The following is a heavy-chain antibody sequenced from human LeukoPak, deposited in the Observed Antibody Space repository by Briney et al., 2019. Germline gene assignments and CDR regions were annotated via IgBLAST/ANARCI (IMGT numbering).Heavy chain of an antibody. CDR2: IFVDGSST. J-gene: IGHJ6*02. CDR3: ARAGASYAMDV. Sequence: GGSLRLSCVASGFTFSSYSMHWVRQAPGKGLVWVSRIFVDGSSTSYADSVKGRFTISRDNTKNTLYLQMGSLRDDDTAVYYCARAGASYAMDVWGQGTTVTVS. CDR1: GFTFSSYS. D-gene: IGHD1-14*01. V-gene: IGHV3-74*01.